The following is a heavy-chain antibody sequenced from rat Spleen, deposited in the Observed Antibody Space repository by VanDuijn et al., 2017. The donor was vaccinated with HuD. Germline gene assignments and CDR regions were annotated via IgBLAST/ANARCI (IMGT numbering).Heavy chain of an antibody. CDR1: GFSLITNS. V-gene: IGHV2-1*01. Sequence: QVQLKESGPGLVQPSQTLSLTCTVSGFSLITNSVHWVRQPPGKGLERMGGIWGDGSTDYNLGLKSRLIISRDTSKSQVFLKMNSLQTDDTAIYFCTRDFGDYWGQGVMVTVSS. CDR3: TRDFGDY. D-gene: IGHD4-3*01. J-gene: IGHJ2*01. CDR2: IWGDGST.